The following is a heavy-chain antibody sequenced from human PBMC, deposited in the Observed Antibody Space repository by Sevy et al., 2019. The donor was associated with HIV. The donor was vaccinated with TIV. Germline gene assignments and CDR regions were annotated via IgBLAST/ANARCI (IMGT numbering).Heavy chain of an antibody. V-gene: IGHV3-30*04. CDR3: ARDLMYSSGWRLYYYYYYGMDV. CDR2: ISYDGSNK. J-gene: IGHJ6*02. Sequence: GESLKISCAASGFTFSSYAMHWVRQAPGKGLEWVAVISYDGSNKYYADSVKGRFTISRDNSKNTLYLQMNSLRAEDTAVYYCARDLMYSSGWRLYYYYYYGMDVWGQGTTVTVSS. CDR1: GFTFSSYA. D-gene: IGHD6-19*01.